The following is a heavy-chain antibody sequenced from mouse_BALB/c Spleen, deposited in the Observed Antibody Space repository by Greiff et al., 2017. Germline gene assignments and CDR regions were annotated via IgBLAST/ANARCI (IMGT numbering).Heavy chain of an antibody. Sequence: LQESGAELVRPGTSVKISCKASGYTFTNYWLGWVKQRPGHGLEWIGDIYPGGGYTNYNEKFKGKATLTADTSSSTAYMQLSSLTSEDSAVYFCARALTGKGYSDVWGAGTTVTVSS. J-gene: IGHJ1*01. CDR3: ARALTGKGYSDV. V-gene: IGHV1-63*02. D-gene: IGHD4-1*01. CDR2: IYPGGGYT. CDR1: GYTFTNYW.